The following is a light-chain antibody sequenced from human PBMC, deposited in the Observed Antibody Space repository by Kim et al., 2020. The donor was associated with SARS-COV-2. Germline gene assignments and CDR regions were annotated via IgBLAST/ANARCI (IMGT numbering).Light chain of an antibody. V-gene: IGLV2-8*01. Sequence: AVTISCAGTSSDVGGHNFGSWYQQSSGKGPKLIIYEVNKRPSGVPDRFSGSKSGNTASLTVSGLQAEDEADYYCSSHAGSNNAFVFGTGTKVTVL. CDR3: SSHAGSNNAFV. CDR2: EVN. CDR1: SSDVGGHNF. J-gene: IGLJ1*01.